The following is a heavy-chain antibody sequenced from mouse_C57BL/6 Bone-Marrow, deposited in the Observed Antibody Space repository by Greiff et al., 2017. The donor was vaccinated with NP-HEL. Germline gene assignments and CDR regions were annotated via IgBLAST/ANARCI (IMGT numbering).Heavy chain of an antibody. V-gene: IGHV14-4*01. CDR2: IDPENGDT. CDR3: TTWHWYFDV. Sequence: VQLQQSGAELVRPGASVKLSCTASGFNIKDDYMHWVKQRPEQGLEWIGWIDPENGDTEYASKFQGKATITADTSSNTAYLQLSSLTSEDTAVYYCTTWHWYFDVWGTGTTVTVSS. CDR1: GFNIKDDY. J-gene: IGHJ1*03.